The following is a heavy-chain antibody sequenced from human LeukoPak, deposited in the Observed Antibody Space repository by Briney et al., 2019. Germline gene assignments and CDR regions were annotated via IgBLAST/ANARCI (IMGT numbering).Heavy chain of an antibody. V-gene: IGHV5-51*01. CDR2: IYPGDSDT. D-gene: IGHD4-17*01. J-gene: IGHJ6*02. CDR3: ARWGPDGDYAYRSYYYYGMDV. CDR1: GYSFTSYW. Sequence: GESLKISCKGPGYSFTSYWIGWVRQMPGKGLEWMGIIYPGDSDTRYSPSFQGQVTISADKSISTAYLQWSSLKASDTAVYYCARWGPDGDYAYRSYYYYGMDVWGQGTTVTVSS.